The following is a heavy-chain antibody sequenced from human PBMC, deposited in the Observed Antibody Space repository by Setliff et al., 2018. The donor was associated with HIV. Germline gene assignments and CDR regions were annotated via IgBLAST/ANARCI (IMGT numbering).Heavy chain of an antibody. J-gene: IGHJ3*02. V-gene: IGHV3-30*04. Sequence: PGGSLRLSCEASGFNFDLYAIHCVRQAPGKGLEWVAAVSYDGTKTYYADSVKGRFTLSRDNSKDTAFLQMNSLTVEDTAVYYCARDPRVDAFDIWGRGTVVTVSS. CDR2: VSYDGTKT. CDR3: ARDPRVDAFDI. CDR1: GFNFDLYA.